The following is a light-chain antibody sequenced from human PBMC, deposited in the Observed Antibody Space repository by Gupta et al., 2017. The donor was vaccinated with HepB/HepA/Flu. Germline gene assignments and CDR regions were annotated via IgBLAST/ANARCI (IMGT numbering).Light chain of an antibody. J-gene: IGKJ1*01. CDR3: LQYNQGWT. Sequence: DTVVTQPPDTLSVSPGERATLSCRNSQAVRHMVAWYQQIPGQSPRLLMYGASTRASGVPARFTGSGSGTEFTLTISSLQSKSFTLFYCLQYNQGWTFGQGTKVEIK. CDR2: GAS. CDR1: QAVRHM. V-gene: IGKV3-15*01.